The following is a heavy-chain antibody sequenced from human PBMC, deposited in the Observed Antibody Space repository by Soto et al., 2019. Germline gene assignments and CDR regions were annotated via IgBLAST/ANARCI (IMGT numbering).Heavy chain of an antibody. CDR1: GFTFGSYA. D-gene: IGHD3-16*01. Sequence: EVQLLESGGGLEQPGGSLRLSCAASGFTFGSYAMSWVRQAPGRGLEWVSAISGSGGTTYYADSVKGRFTISRDNSKNTLYLQMKSLGAEDTAVYYCAKARGSSTPAPGSYWGQGSLVTVSS. J-gene: IGHJ4*02. CDR2: ISGSGGTT. V-gene: IGHV3-23*01. CDR3: AKARGSSTPAPGSY.